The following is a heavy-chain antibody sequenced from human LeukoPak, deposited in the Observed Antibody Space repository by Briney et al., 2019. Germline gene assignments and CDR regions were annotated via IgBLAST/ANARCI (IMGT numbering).Heavy chain of an antibody. CDR2: IYHSGST. Sequence: SGTLSLTCAVSGGSISSSNWWSWVRQPPGKGLEWIGEIYHSGSTNYNPSLKSRVTISVDTSKNQFSLKLSSVTAADTAVYYCARRYSYGYAGLYYYYMDVWGKGTTVTVSS. V-gene: IGHV4-4*02. CDR3: ARRYSYGYAGLYYYYMDV. CDR1: GGSISSSNW. D-gene: IGHD5-18*01. J-gene: IGHJ6*03.